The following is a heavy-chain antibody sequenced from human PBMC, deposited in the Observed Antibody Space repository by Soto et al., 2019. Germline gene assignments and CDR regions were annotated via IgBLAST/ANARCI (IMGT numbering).Heavy chain of an antibody. V-gene: IGHV1-18*01. CDR3: AREHGYCRSGTCYREGLDP. CDR2: VRGDNGHR. CDR1: GYTFSTHG. Sequence: QVQLVQSGAEVKKPGASVKVSCKASGYTFSTHGISWVRQVPGQGLEWMGWVRGDNGHRNYAQSIQGRATMTTDTSPNTDYMELRSLRSDDTAVYYWAREHGYCRSGTCYREGLDPLGQGTLFTVSS. D-gene: IGHD2-15*01. J-gene: IGHJ5*02.